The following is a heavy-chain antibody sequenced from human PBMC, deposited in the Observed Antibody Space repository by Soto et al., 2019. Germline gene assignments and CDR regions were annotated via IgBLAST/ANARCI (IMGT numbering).Heavy chain of an antibody. V-gene: IGHV3-23*01. J-gene: IGHJ5*02. CDR1: GFTFSSYA. Sequence: PGGSLRLSCAASGFTFSSYAMSWVRQAPGKGLEWVSAISGSGGSTYYADSVKGRFTISGDNSKNTLYLQMNSLRAEDTAVYYCAKVGCFGDCYYQSWFDPWGQGTLVTVSS. CDR2: ISGSGGST. D-gene: IGHD2-21*02. CDR3: AKVGCFGDCYYQSWFDP.